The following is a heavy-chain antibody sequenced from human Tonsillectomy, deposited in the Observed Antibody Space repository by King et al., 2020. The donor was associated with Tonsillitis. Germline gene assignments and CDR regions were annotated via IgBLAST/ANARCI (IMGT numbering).Heavy chain of an antibody. CDR2: QSFDGSDK. CDR3: ARDLYSNAYDSSGFCDY. D-gene: IGHD3-22*01. J-gene: IGHJ4*02. V-gene: IGHV3-30*04. CDR1: VFTFNSCP. Sequence: VQLVESGGGVDPPGRSQRISCAASVFTFNSCPMLWVPRPPARGLVGGTVQSFDGSDKYYIESVKGRFTISRDNSKSNLYLKMNRLRAEDTAVYYCARDLYSNAYDSSGFCDYCGPGTLVTVSS.